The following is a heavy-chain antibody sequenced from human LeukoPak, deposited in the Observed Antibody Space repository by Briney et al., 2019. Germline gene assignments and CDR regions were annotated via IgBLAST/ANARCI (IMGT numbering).Heavy chain of an antibody. Sequence: GGSLRLSCAASGFTFSSYWMSWVRQAPGKGLEWVANIKQDGSEKYYVDSVKGRFTISRDNAKNSLYLQMNSLRAEDTAVYYXXXXXXXXXXXXXXYYYGMDVWGQGTTVTVSS. CDR1: GFTFSSYW. CDR3: XXXXXXXXXXXXXYYYGMDV. CDR2: IKQDGSEK. J-gene: IGHJ6*02. V-gene: IGHV3-7*01.